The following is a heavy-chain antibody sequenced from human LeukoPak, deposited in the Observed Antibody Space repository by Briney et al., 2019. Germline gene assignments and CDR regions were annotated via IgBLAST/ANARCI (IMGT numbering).Heavy chain of an antibody. V-gene: IGHV4-4*07. CDR3: ARVMYGGYVGY. CDR2: IYTSGST. Sequence: SETLSLTCTVSGGSLSSYYWSWIRQPAGKGLEWVGRIYTSGSTNYNPSLKSRVTMSVDASKKQFSLKLSSVAAEDTAVYYCARVMYGGYVGYWGQGTLVTVSS. D-gene: IGHD6-25*01. CDR1: GGSLSSYY. J-gene: IGHJ4*02.